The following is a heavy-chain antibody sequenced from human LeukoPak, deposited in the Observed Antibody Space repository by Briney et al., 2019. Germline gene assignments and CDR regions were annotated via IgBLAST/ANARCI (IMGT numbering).Heavy chain of an antibody. CDR2: ISGDGGST. Sequence: GGSLRLSCAASGFTFDDYAMHWVRQAPGKGLEWVSLISGDGGSTYYADSVKGRFTISRDNSKNSLYLQMNSLRTEATALYYCVCGTYYYDSSGYGRELDYWGQGTLVTVSS. CDR3: VCGTYYYDSSGYGRELDY. J-gene: IGHJ4*02. CDR1: GFTFDDYA. D-gene: IGHD3-22*01. V-gene: IGHV3-43*02.